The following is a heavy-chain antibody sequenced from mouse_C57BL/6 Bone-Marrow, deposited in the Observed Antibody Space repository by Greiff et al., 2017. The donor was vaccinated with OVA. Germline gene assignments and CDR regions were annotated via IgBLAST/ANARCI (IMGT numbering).Heavy chain of an antibody. CDR1: GYTFTSYG. D-gene: IGHD4-1*01. J-gene: IGHJ1*03. V-gene: IGHV1-81*01. CDR2: IYPRSGNT. CDR3: ARGGGLGKVFDV. Sequence: QVQLQQSGAELARPGASVKLSCKASGYTFTSYGISWVKQRTGQGLEWIGEIYPRSGNTYYNEKFKGKATLTADKSSSTAYMELRSLTSEDSAVYFCARGGGLGKVFDVWGTGTTVTVSS.